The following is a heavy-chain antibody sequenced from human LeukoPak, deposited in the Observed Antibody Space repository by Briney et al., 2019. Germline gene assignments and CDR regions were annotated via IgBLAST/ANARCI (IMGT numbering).Heavy chain of an antibody. V-gene: IGHV1-69*05. Sequence: SVKVSCKASGGTFSSYAISWVRQAPGQGLEWMGGIIPIFGTANYAQKLQGRVTMTTDTSTSTAYMELRSLRSDDTAVYYCARDCSGGSCYGPEGWFDPWGQGTLVTVSS. J-gene: IGHJ5*02. CDR3: ARDCSGGSCYGPEGWFDP. D-gene: IGHD2-15*01. CDR2: IIPIFGTA. CDR1: GGTFSSYA.